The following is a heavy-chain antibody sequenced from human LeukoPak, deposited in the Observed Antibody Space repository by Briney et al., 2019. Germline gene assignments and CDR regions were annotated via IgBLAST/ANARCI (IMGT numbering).Heavy chain of an antibody. J-gene: IGHJ6*02. V-gene: IGHV4-34*01. Sequence: SETLSLTCAVYGGSFSGYYWSWIRQPPGKGLEWIGEINHSGSTNYNPSLKSRVTISVDTSKNQFSLKLSSVTAADTAVYYCARHSLYYYYYGMDVWGQGTTVTVSS. CDR2: INHSGST. CDR3: ARHSLYYYYYGMDV. D-gene: IGHD2-15*01. CDR1: GGSFSGYY.